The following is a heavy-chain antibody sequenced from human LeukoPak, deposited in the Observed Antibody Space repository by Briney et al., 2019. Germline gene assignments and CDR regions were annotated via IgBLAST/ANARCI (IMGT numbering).Heavy chain of an antibody. CDR1: GLTFSSYW. CDR3: VRDSPSGFFDL. D-gene: IGHD6-19*01. V-gene: IGHV3-74*01. CDR2: INPDGTVT. Sequence: PGGSLRLSCAASGLTFSSYWMHWVRQAPGKGLVWVSPINPDGTVTTYADSVKGRFTISRDNAKNTLYLQMNSLRVEDTAVYYCVRDSPSGFFDLWGRGTLVTVSS. J-gene: IGHJ2*01.